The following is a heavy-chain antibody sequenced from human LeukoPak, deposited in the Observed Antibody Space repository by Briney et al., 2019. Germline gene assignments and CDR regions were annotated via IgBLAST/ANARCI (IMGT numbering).Heavy chain of an antibody. V-gene: IGHV3-23*01. Sequence: GGSLRLSCAASGFTFSCYAMSWVRQAPGKGLEWVSAISGSGGSTYYADSVKGRFTISRDNSKNTLYLQMNSLRAEDTAVYYCAKDGKVAGYEPYFDYWGQGTLVTVSS. J-gene: IGHJ4*02. CDR3: AKDGKVAGYEPYFDY. D-gene: IGHD6-19*01. CDR1: GFTFSCYA. CDR2: ISGSGGST.